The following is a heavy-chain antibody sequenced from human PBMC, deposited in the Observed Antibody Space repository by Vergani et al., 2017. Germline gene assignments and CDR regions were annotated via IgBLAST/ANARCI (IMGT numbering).Heavy chain of an antibody. D-gene: IGHD4-17*01. V-gene: IGHV4-31*03. CDR3: ARDKLLWATVNDYYYGMDV. J-gene: IGHJ6*02. CDR1: GGSISSGGYY. Sequence: QVQLQESGPGLVKPSQTLSLTCTVSGGSISSGGYYWSWIRQHPGKGLEWIGYIYYSGSTYYNPSLKSRVTISVDTSKNQFSLKLSSVTSADTSVYYCARDKLLWATVNDYYYGMDVWGQGTTVTVSS. CDR2: IYYSGST.